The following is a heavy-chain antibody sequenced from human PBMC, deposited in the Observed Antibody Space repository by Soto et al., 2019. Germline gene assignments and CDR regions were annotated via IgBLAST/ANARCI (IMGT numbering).Heavy chain of an antibody. CDR3: VRAARWFQARYCDP. D-gene: IGHD3-10*01. Sequence: EVQLVESGGGLVQPGGSLRLSCAASGVTLSGYDMHWVRQATGKGLEWVSAIDIAGATYYPDSVKGRFTISRENAKNSLYLQMNSLRAGDTAVYYGVRAARWFQARYCDPWGRGTLVTVAS. CDR2: IDIAGAT. V-gene: IGHV3-13*01. CDR1: GVTLSGYD. J-gene: IGHJ2*01.